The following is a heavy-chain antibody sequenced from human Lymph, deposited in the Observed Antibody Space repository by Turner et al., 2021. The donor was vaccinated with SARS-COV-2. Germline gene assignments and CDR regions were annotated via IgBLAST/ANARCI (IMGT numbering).Heavy chain of an antibody. Sequence: VQLVESGGGVVQPGSSLRLSCAASGFTFKNYPMHWVGQAPGKGLEWVAVRSYGGSNKSYAVPVKGRFTISRDNSKSRLELKMNSLRDEDTAVYYCARDSSGSGTLDYWGQGTLVTVSS. CDR2: RSYGGSNK. D-gene: IGHD3-10*01. CDR1: GFTFKNYP. V-gene: IGHV3-30-3*01. CDR3: ARDSSGSGTLDY. J-gene: IGHJ4*02.